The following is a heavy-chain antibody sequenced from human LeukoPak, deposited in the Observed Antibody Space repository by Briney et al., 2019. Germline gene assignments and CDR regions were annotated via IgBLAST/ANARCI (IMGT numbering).Heavy chain of an antibody. CDR1: GFTFSSYG. J-gene: IGHJ6*03. V-gene: IGHV3-7*01. CDR3: ARFGESPYYYYYMDV. Sequence: GGTLRLSCAASGFTFSSYGMSWVRQAPGKGLEWVANIKQDGSEKYYVDSVKGRFTISRDNAKNSLYLQMNSLRAEDTAVYYCARFGESPYYYYYMDVWGKGTTVTVSS. CDR2: IKQDGSEK. D-gene: IGHD3-10*01.